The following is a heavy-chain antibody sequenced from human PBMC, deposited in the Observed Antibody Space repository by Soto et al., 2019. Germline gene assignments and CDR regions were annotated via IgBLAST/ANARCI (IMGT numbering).Heavy chain of an antibody. CDR3: ARDPDSSGYGEYYYYGMDV. CDR1: GFTFSSYS. CDR2: ISSSSSYI. J-gene: IGHJ6*02. V-gene: IGHV3-21*01. D-gene: IGHD3-22*01. Sequence: GGSLRLSCAASGFTFSSYSMNWVRQAPGKGLEWVSSISSSSSYIHYADSVKGRFTISRDNAKNSLYLQMNSLRAEDTAVYYCARDPDSSGYGEYYYYGMDVWGQGTTVTVSS.